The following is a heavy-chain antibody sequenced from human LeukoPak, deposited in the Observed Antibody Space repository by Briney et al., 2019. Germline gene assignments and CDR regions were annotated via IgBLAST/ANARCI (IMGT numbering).Heavy chain of an antibody. Sequence: ASVKVSYKASAYTFTGSYIHWVRQAPGLGLEWMGWINPNSGGTNYAQKFQGRVTMTRDTSISTAYMELSGLTFDDTAVYYCARLKGSQHWGQGTLVTVSS. CDR3: ARLKGSQH. CDR1: AYTFTGSY. J-gene: IGHJ1*01. CDR2: INPNSGGT. V-gene: IGHV1-2*02.